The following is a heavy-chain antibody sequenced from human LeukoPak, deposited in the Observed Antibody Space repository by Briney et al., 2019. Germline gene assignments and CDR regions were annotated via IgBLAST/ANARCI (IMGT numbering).Heavy chain of an antibody. J-gene: IGHJ4*02. D-gene: IGHD5-12*01. CDR1: GFTFSSYS. CDR3: ARSGFPYMVATSYFDY. V-gene: IGHV3-21*01. Sequence: GGSLRLSCAASGFTFSSYSMNWVRQAPGKGLEWVSSISSSSSYIYYADSVKGRFTISRDNAKNSLYLQMNSQRAEDTVVYYCARSGFPYMVATSYFDYWGQGTLVTVSS. CDR2: ISSSSSYI.